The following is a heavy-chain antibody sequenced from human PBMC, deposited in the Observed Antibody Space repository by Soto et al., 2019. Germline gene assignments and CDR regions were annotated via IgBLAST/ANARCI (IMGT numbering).Heavy chain of an antibody. V-gene: IGHV1-69*08. CDR2: IIPILGIA. Sequence: QVQLVQSGAEVKKPGSSVKVSCKASGGTFSSYTISWVRQAPGQGLEWMGRIIPILGIANYAQKFQGRVTITADKSTSTAYPELSSLRSEDTAVYYCAREEYYYGSGAFFDYWGQGTLVTVSS. D-gene: IGHD3-10*01. CDR3: AREEYYYGSGAFFDY. CDR1: GGTFSSYT. J-gene: IGHJ4*02.